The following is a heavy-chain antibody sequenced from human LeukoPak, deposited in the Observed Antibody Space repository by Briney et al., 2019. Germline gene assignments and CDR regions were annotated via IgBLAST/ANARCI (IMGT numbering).Heavy chain of an antibody. V-gene: IGHV4-38-2*01. D-gene: IGHD6-13*01. Sequence: SETLSLTCAVSGHSISTGYYWGWIRQPPGKGLEWIGSMSHNRGTYYNPSLKSRVTISVDTSKNQFSLKLSSVTAADTAVYYCARYSGTSSWYTIRDYYGMDVWGKGTTVTVSS. CDR3: ARYSGTSSWYTIRDYYGMDV. CDR1: GHSISTGYY. J-gene: IGHJ6*04. CDR2: MSHNRGT.